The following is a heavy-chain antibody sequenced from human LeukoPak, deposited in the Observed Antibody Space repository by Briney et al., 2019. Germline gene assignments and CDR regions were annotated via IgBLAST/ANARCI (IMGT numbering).Heavy chain of an antibody. CDR3: ARDPEGGSGGSSGPNWFDP. CDR1: GFTFSDYY. J-gene: IGHJ5*02. V-gene: IGHV3-11*01. CDR2: IISSGSTI. Sequence: GGSLRLSCAASGFTFSDYYMSWIRQAPGKGLEWDSYIISSGSTIYYADSVKGRFTISRDNAKNSLYLQMNSLRAEDAAVYYCARDPEGGSGGSSGPNWFDPWGQGTLVTVSS. D-gene: IGHD2-15*01.